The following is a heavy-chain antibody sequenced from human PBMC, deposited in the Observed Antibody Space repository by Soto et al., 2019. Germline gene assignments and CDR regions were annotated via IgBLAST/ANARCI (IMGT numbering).Heavy chain of an antibody. V-gene: IGHV3-33*01. J-gene: IGHJ4*02. CDR3: ARDPYYYDSSGYYYYY. D-gene: IGHD3-22*01. CDR2: IWYDGSNK. CDR1: GFTFSSYG. Sequence: GGSLRLSCAASGFTFSSYGMHWVRQAPGKGLEWVAVIWYDGSNKYYADSVKGRFTISRDNSKNTLYLQMNSLRAEDTAVYYCARDPYYYDSSGYYYYYWGQGTLVTVSS.